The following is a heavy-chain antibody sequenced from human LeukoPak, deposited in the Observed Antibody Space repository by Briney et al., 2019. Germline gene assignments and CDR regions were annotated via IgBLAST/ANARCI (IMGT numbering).Heavy chain of an antibody. D-gene: IGHD1-7*01. J-gene: IGHJ6*03. CDR1: GGSISSYY. CDR3: ARSRTTGSMDV. CDR2: IYTSGST. V-gene: IGHV4-4*07. Sequence: SETLSLTCTVSGGSISSYYWSWIRQPAGKGLEWIGRIYTSGSTNYNPSLKSRVTMPVDTSKNQFSLKLSPVTAADTAVYYCARSRTTGSMDVWGKGTTVTVSS.